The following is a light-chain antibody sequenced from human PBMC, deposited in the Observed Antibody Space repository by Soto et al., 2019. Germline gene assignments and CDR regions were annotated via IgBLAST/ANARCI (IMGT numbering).Light chain of an antibody. Sequence: DIQMTQSPSTLSASVGDRVTITCRASQSISSRLAWYQQKPGEAPKLLIYKASSFESGVPSRFSGSEFGTEFTLTSSRLQPDDFASYYCQTYKNYWTFGQGTKVEIK. J-gene: IGKJ1*01. CDR3: QTYKNYWT. CDR2: KAS. CDR1: QSISSR. V-gene: IGKV1-5*03.